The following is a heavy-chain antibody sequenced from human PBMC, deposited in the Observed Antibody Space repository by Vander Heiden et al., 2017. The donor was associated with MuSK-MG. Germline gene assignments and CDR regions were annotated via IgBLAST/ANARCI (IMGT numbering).Heavy chain of an antibody. Sequence: QVQLQESGPGLVKPSGTLALTCAVSGGSITSGNWWSWVRQPPGKGLEWIGEIYHRGNIDYNPSLKSRVTISVDKSKNQFSLRLSSVTAADTAVYYCARSRVVAPWYYFDQWGQGTLVTVSS. D-gene: IGHD2-2*01. V-gene: IGHV4-4*02. CDR1: GGSITSGNW. CDR3: ARSRVVAPWYYFDQ. J-gene: IGHJ4*02. CDR2: IYHRGNI.